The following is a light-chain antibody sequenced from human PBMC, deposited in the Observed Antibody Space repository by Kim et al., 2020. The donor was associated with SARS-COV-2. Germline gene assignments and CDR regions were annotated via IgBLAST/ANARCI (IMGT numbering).Light chain of an antibody. J-gene: IGLJ3*02. CDR3: CSYVGSGAFV. V-gene: IGLV2-23*02. Sequence: LTQPASVSGSPGQSITISCSGARSDTVDYNLVSWYQQYPGKAPKLMIYEVTKRPAGVSNRLSGSRSGNTASLTISGLQTEDEADYYCCSYVGSGAFVFGGGTKVTVL. CDR2: EVT. CDR1: RSDTVDYNL.